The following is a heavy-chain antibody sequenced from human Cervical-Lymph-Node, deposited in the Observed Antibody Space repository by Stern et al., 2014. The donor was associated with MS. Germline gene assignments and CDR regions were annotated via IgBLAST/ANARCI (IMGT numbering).Heavy chain of an antibody. Sequence: EVQLVESGGGLIQPGGSLRLSCAASGFTVSSSYMSWVRQAPGQGLEWVATIYSGGDTYYADSLKGRFTISRDNSKNTLILQMSSLRAEDTAVYYCTRDSGFINDHWGQGTLVTVSS. CDR2: IYSGGDT. D-gene: IGHD3-10*01. J-gene: IGHJ5*02. V-gene: IGHV3-53*01. CDR3: TRDSGFINDH. CDR1: GFTVSSSY.